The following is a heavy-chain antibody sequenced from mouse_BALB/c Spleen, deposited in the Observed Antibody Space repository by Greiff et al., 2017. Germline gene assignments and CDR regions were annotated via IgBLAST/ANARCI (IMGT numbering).Heavy chain of an antibody. CDR2: IWAGGST. J-gene: IGHJ3*01. D-gene: IGHD2-4*01. CDR1: GFSLTSYG. Sequence: VMLVESGPGLVAPSQSLSITCTVSGFSLTSYGVHWVRQPPGKGLEWLGVIWAGGSTNYNSALMSRLSISKDNSKSQVFLKMNSLQTDDTAMYYCARDFYYDYDEVAYWGQGTLVTVSA. V-gene: IGHV2-9*02. CDR3: ARDFYYDYDEVAY.